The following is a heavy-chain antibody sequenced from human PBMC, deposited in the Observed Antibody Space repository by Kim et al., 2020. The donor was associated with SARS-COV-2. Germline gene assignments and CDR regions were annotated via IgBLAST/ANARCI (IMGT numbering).Heavy chain of an antibody. D-gene: IGHD5-12*01. J-gene: IGHJ5*02. CDR1: GYTLTALS. CDR3: ATEVLVATRTGGVDP. Sequence: ASVKVSCKVSGYTLTALSMHWVRQAPGKGLEWMGVFDPEDGETSYAQKFQGRVTMTEDTSTTTAYMELSSLRSEDTAVYYCATEVLVATRTGGVDPWGQGTLVTVSP. CDR2: FDPEDGET. V-gene: IGHV1-24*01.